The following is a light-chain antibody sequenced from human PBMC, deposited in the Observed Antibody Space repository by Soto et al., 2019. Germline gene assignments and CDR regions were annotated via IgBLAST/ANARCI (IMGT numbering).Light chain of an antibody. Sequence: EIVLTQSPGTLSLSPGERATLSCRASQDVSTCLAWYQQKAGQAPRLLIYDESHRATGIPARFSGSGSGTDFTLTINSLEPEDFALYYCQQRYNWPPTFGQGTKVDIK. V-gene: IGKV3-11*01. CDR1: QDVSTC. CDR3: QQRYNWPPT. J-gene: IGKJ1*01. CDR2: DES.